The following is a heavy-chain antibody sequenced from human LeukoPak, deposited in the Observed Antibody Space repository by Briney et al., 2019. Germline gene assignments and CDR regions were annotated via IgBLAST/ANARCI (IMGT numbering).Heavy chain of an antibody. J-gene: IGHJ4*02. CDR1: GGSISSYY. V-gene: IGHV4-59*05. Sequence: SETLSLTCTVSGGSISSYYWSWIRQPPGKGLEWIGSIYYSGSTYYNPSLKSRVTISVDTSKNQFSLKLSSVTAADTAVYYCASYLAAPYYFDYWGQGTLVTVSS. D-gene: IGHD6-6*01. CDR3: ASYLAAPYYFDY. CDR2: IYYSGST.